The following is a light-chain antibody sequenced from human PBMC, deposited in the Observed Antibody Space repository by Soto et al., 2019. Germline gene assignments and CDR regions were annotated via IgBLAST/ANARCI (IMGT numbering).Light chain of an antibody. J-gene: IGKJ1*01. V-gene: IGKV1-5*03. Sequence: DIQMTQSPSTLSASVGDRVTITCRASQSISSWLAWYQQKPGKAPKLLIYKASSLESGVPSRFSGSGSGTEFNRTISSLQPDDLATYYCQQYDSYSHTFGQGTKVEIK. CDR2: KAS. CDR3: QQYDSYSHT. CDR1: QSISSW.